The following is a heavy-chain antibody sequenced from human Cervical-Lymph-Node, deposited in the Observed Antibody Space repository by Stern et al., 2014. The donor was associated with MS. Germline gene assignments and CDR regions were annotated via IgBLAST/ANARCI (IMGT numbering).Heavy chain of an antibody. V-gene: IGHV1-2*02. CDR1: GYMFTGYY. D-gene: IGHD6-19*01. J-gene: IGHJ6*02. Sequence: QVQLVESGAEVKKPGASVKVSCKASGYMFTGYYMHWVRQALGQGLEWMGWINPDSDGTNYAQKFQGRVTMTLDTSTSTAYMELSGLRSDDTALYYCARGAVAGRLYYYGMDIWGQGTTVTVSS. CDR3: ARGAVAGRLYYYGMDI. CDR2: INPDSDGT.